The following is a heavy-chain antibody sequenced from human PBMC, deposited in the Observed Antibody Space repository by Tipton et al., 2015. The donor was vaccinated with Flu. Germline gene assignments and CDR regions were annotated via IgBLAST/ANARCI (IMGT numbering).Heavy chain of an antibody. CDR2: ISANGGAT. Sequence: SLRLSCAAPGFAFRSYAMTWVRQAPGKGLEWVSVISANGGATYYADSVKGRFTISRDNSKNTLYLQMSSLRADDTAVYYCARSPNYSDSSGYSEWGQGTLVTVSS. CDR3: ARSPNYSDSSGYSE. CDR1: GFAFRSYA. V-gene: IGHV3-23*01. D-gene: IGHD3-22*01. J-gene: IGHJ4*02.